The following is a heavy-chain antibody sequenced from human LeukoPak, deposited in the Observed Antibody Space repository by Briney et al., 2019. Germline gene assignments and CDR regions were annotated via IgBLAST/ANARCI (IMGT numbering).Heavy chain of an antibody. CDR3: ARASYSSGCSSKY. Sequence: GGSLRLSCAASGFTFRSYWMIWVRQAPGKGLEWVANIKQDGNEKYYVDSVKGRFTISRDNAKNSLCLQMSSLRAEDTAVYYCARASYSSGCSSKYWGQGTLVTVAS. CDR2: IKQDGNEK. CDR1: GFTFRSYW. D-gene: IGHD6-19*01. V-gene: IGHV3-7*04. J-gene: IGHJ4*02.